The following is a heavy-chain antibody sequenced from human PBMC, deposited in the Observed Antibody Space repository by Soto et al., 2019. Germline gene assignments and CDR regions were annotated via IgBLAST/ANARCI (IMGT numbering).Heavy chain of an antibody. CDR2: ISYHGNDK. V-gene: IGHV3-30*18. CDR1: GFTFSSYG. Sequence: QVQLVESGGGVVQPGRSLRLSCAASGFTFSSYGMHWVRQAPGKGLEWVAVISYHGNDKYYADSVKGRFTISRDNFTSTLYLQMSSLRAEDTAIYFCAKDLLHNTLTTCGSWGQGTLVTVSS. D-gene: IGHD2-15*01. J-gene: IGHJ5*02. CDR3: AKDLLHNTLTTCGS.